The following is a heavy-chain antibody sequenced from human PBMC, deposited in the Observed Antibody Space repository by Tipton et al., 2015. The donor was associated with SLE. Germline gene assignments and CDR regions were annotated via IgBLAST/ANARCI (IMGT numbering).Heavy chain of an antibody. CDR2: INHSGST. Sequence: TLSLTCAVYGGSFSGYYWSWIRQPPGKGLEWIGEINHSGSTNYNPSLKSRVTISVDTSKNQFSLKLSSVTAADTAVYYCARVARWGQWLRTRYYFDYWGQGTLVTVSS. J-gene: IGHJ4*02. CDR3: ARVARWGQWLRTRYYFDY. D-gene: IGHD5-12*01. V-gene: IGHV4-34*01. CDR1: GGSFSGYY.